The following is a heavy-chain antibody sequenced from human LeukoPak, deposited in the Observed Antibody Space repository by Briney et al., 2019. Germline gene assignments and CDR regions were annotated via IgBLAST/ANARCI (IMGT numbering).Heavy chain of an antibody. D-gene: IGHD3-3*01. V-gene: IGHV3-38-3*01. CDR3: ARLRFLEWLLEYYFDY. J-gene: IGHJ4*02. Sequence: GGSLRLSCAASGFTISSNEMSWVRQAPGKGLEWVSSISGGSTYYADSRKGRFTISRDNSKNTLHLQMNSLRAEDTAVYYCARLRFLEWLLEYYFDYWGQGTLVTVSS. CDR2: ISGGST. CDR1: GFTISSNE.